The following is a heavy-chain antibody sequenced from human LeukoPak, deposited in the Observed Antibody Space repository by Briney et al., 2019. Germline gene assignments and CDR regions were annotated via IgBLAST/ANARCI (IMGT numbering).Heavy chain of an antibody. V-gene: IGHV4-59*01. J-gene: IGHJ5*02. CDR2: IYYSGST. CDR3: ARMGIGCSGGSCPTDWFDP. CDR1: GGPISSYY. Sequence: SETLSLTCTVSGGPISSYYWSWIRQPPGKGLEWIGYIYYSGSTNYNPSLKSRVTISVDTSKNQFSLKLSSVTAADTAVYYCARMGIGCSGGSCPTDWFDPWGQGTLVTVSS. D-gene: IGHD2-15*01.